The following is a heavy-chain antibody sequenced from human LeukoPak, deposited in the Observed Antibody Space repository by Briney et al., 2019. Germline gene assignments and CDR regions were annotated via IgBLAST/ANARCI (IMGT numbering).Heavy chain of an antibody. CDR3: ASSPVGAPDY. D-gene: IGHD1-26*01. CDR1: GGSFSGYY. Sequence: SETLSLTCAVYGGSFSGYYWSWVRQPPGKGLEWIGEISHRGSTNYNPSLKSRVTISVDTSKNQFSLKLSSVTAADTAVYYCASSPVGAPDYWGQGTLVTVSS. CDR2: ISHRGST. V-gene: IGHV4-34*01. J-gene: IGHJ4*02.